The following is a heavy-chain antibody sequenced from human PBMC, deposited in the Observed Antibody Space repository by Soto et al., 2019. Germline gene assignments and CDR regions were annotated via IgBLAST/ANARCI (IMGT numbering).Heavy chain of an antibody. CDR1: GGSISSGGYY. CDR2: IYYSGST. V-gene: IGHV4-31*03. CDR3: ARCDVITNNWFGP. D-gene: IGHD3-22*01. Sequence: QVQLQESGPGLVKPSQTLSLTCTVSGGSISSGGYYWSWIRQHPGKGLEWIGYIYYSGSTYYNPSLTSRVTISVDQSKSQFSLKLSSVTAADTAVYYCARCDVITNNWFGPRGQRTLVTVSS. J-gene: IGHJ5*02.